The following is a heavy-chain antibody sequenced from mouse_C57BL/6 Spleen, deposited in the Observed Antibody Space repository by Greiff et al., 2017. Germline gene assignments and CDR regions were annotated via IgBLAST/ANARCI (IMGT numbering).Heavy chain of an antibody. Sequence: EVQLLQSVAVLVRPGASVTLSCTASGFNIKNTYMHWVMQSPEQGLEWIGRIDPAYGNTKYAPQFPGKATITADKSSNTAYLQSSSVKYEDTAIYYCARGRGYFDCGGEGTTLTGSS. D-gene: IGHD3-3*01. V-gene: IGHV14-3*01. CDR3: ARGRGYFDC. J-gene: IGHJ2*01. CDR1: GFNIKNTY. CDR2: IDPAYGNT.